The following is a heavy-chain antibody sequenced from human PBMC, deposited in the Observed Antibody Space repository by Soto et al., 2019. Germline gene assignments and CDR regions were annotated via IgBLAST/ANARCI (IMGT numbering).Heavy chain of an antibody. D-gene: IGHD3-10*01. CDR3: AKVHGSGTYYNFPDY. CDR1: GFTFEDFA. V-gene: IGHV3-9*01. Sequence: PGGSLRLSCAASGFTFEDFAMNWVRQAPGKGPEWVSRISWNGGRIDYADSVKGRFTISRDNAKNALYLQMNSLRPEDTALYYCAKVHGSGTYYNFPDYWGQGTLVTVSS. CDR2: ISWNGGRI. J-gene: IGHJ4*02.